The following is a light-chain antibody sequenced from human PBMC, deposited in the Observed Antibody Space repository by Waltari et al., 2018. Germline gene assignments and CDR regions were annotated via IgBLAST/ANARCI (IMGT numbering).Light chain of an antibody. J-gene: IGKJ4*01. CDR1: QSITNY. CDR3: QQRSNWPLLT. CDR2: DAS. V-gene: IGKV3-11*01. Sequence: EIVLTQSHATLSLSPGETATLSCRASQSITNYLAWYQQKRGQAPRLLISDASNRATGIPARFSGSGSGTDFTLTISGLEPEDFAVYYCQQRSNWPLLTFGGGTKVEIK.